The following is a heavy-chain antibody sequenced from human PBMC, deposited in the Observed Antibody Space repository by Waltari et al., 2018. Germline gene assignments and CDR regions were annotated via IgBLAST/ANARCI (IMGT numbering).Heavy chain of an antibody. V-gene: IGHV3-23*01. CDR3: AKDLSVTTGYYYYGMDV. D-gene: IGHD4-17*01. J-gene: IGHJ6*02. Sequence: EVQLLESGGGLVQPGGSLRLSCAASGFTFSSYAMSWVRPAPGKGLEWVSAISGSGGSTYYADYVKGRFTITRDKSKNTLYLQMNSLRAEDTAVYYCAKDLSVTTGYYYYGMDVWGQGTTVTVSS. CDR1: GFTFSSYA. CDR2: ISGSGGST.